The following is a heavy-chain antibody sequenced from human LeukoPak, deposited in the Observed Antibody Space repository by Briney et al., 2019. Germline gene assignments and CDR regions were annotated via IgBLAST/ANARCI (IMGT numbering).Heavy chain of an antibody. CDR1: GFTFSTYW. CDR2: IKQDVSEK. Sequence: GGSLRLSCAASGFTFSTYWMSWVRQAPGKGLEWVSNIKQDVSEKHYVDSVKGRFTISRDNAKNTLYLQMNSLRAEDTAVYYCVREGYGANSGNWLDPWGQGTLVTVSS. D-gene: IGHD4-23*01. V-gene: IGHV3-7*01. CDR3: VREGYGANSGNWLDP. J-gene: IGHJ5*02.